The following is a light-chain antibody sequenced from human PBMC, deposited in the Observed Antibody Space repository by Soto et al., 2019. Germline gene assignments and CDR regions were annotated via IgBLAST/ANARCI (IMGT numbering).Light chain of an antibody. CDR3: GTWDTSLSARV. CDR2: DND. CDR1: SSNIGNNY. Sequence: QSMLTQPPSVSAAPGQKVTISCSGRSSNIGNNYVSWYQQLPGTAPKLLIYDNDKRPSGIPDRFSGSKSGTSATLGITGLQTGDEADYYCGTWDTSLSARVFGTGTKVTVL. V-gene: IGLV1-51*01. J-gene: IGLJ1*01.